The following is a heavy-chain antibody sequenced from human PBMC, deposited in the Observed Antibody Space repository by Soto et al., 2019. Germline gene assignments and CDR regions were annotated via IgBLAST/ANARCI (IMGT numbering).Heavy chain of an antibody. CDR3: VKDGSSGWPYFYDMDV. J-gene: IGHJ6*02. V-gene: IGHV3-30*18. Sequence: QPGGSLRLSCAASGFTFSSYGMHRVRQAPGKGLEWVAVISYDGRNKYYADAVKGRFTISRDNSKNTLYLQMSSLRAEDTAVYYCVKDGSSGWPYFYDMDVWGQGTTVTVSS. D-gene: IGHD6-19*01. CDR2: ISYDGRNK. CDR1: GFTFSSYG.